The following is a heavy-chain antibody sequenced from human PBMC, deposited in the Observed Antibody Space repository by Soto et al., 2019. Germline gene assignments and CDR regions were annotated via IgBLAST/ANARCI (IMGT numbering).Heavy chain of an antibody. CDR3: ARGITIFGVVILHLDY. CDR1: GFAFSSYS. J-gene: IGHJ4*02. V-gene: IGHV3-21*01. D-gene: IGHD3-3*01. CDR2: ISSSSSYI. Sequence: PGGSLRLSCAASGFAFSSYSMNWVRQAPGKGLEWVSSISSSSSYIYYADSVKGRFTISRDNAKNSLYLQMNSLRAEDTAVYYCARGITIFGVVILHLDYWGQGTLVTVSS.